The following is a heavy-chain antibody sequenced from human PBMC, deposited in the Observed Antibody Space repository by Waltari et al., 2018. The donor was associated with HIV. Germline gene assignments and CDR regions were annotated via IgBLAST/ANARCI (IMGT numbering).Heavy chain of an antibody. CDR2: ISSFGST. V-gene: IGHV4-39*01. Sequence: QLPLQESGPGLVQHSEHLSLTCAVSGGSVRSNSYYWAWIRQPPGKGLEWIGTISSFGSTYSMPSLKSRVTISVDTSKNHFSLKLSSVTAADTAVYYCARGYCSGTNCYVGPLDIWGQGTMVTVSS. CDR3: ARGYCSGTNCYVGPLDI. CDR1: GGSVRSNSYY. D-gene: IGHD2-2*01. J-gene: IGHJ3*02.